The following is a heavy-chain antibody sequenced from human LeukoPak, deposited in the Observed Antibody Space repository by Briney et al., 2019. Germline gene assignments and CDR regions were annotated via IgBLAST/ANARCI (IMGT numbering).Heavy chain of an antibody. J-gene: IGHJ4*02. V-gene: IGHV3-7*01. D-gene: IGHD5-18*01. CDR1: GFTFSSYW. CDR3: ARDIRGYSYGSLDC. CDR2: IKQDGSEK. Sequence: PGGSLRLSCAASGFTFSSYWMSWVRQAPGKGLEWVANIKQDGSEKYYVDSVKGRFTISRDNAKNSLYLQMNSLRAEDTAVYYCARDIRGYSYGSLDCWGQGTLVTVSS.